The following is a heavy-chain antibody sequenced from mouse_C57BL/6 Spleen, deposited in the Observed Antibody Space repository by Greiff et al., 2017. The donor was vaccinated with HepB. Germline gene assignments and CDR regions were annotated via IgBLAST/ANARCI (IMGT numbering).Heavy chain of an antibody. D-gene: IGHD2-3*01. CDR3: ARGTYEGYYGFAY. V-gene: IGHV1-80*01. CDR1: GYAFSSYW. Sequence: VQLQQSGAELVKPGASVKISCKASGYAFSSYWMNWVKQRPGKGLEWIGQIYPGDGDTNYNGKFKGKATLTADKSSSTAYMQLSSLTSEDSAVYFCARGTYEGYYGFAYWGQGTLVTVSA. J-gene: IGHJ3*01. CDR2: IYPGDGDT.